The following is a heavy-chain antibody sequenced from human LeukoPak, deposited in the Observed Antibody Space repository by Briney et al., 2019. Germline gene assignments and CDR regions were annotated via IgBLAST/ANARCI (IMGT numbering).Heavy chain of an antibody. CDR3: AKDGYYYDSSGYYYYFDY. V-gene: IGHV3-23*01. D-gene: IGHD3-22*01. J-gene: IGHJ4*02. CDR2: ISGSGGST. Sequence: GGSLRLSCAASGFTVSSNYMSWVRQAPGKGLEWVSAISGSGGSTYYADSVKGRFTISRDNSKNTLYLQMNSLRAEDTAVYYCAKDGYYYDSSGYYYYFDYWGQGTLVTVSS. CDR1: GFTVSSNY.